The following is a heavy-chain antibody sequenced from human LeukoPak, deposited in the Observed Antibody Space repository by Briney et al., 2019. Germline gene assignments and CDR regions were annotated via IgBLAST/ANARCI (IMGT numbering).Heavy chain of an antibody. CDR1: GGSISSGGYY. J-gene: IGHJ4*02. D-gene: IGHD3-22*01. CDR2: IYHSGST. CDR3: ARGRGVPYYYDSSGYYPADY. V-gene: IGHV4-30-4*08. Sequence: PSQTLSLTCTVSGGSISSGGYYWSWIRQHPGKGLEWIGYIYHSGSTYYNPSLKSRVTISVDTSKNQFSLKLSSVTAADTAVYYCARGRGVPYYYDSSGYYPADYWGQGTLVTVSS.